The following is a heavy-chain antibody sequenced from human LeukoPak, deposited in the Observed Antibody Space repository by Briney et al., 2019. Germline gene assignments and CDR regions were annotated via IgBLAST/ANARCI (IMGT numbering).Heavy chain of an antibody. CDR1: GGSISSYY. Sequence: SSETLSLTCTVSGGSISSYYWSWIRQPPGKGLEWIGYIYYSGSTSYNPSLKSRVTISVDTSKNQFSLKLSSVTAADTAVYYCARTAADTAMVWDYWGQGTLVTVSS. CDR3: ARTAADTAMVWDY. V-gene: IGHV4-59*01. D-gene: IGHD5-18*01. CDR2: IYYSGST. J-gene: IGHJ4*02.